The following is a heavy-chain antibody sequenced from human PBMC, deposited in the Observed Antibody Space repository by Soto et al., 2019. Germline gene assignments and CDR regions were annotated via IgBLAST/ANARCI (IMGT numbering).Heavy chain of an antibody. CDR2: IWYDGSNK. CDR3: AREAPNSGSDHLIDY. J-gene: IGHJ4*02. Sequence: QVQLVESGGGVVQPGRSLRLSCAASGFTFSSYGMRWVRQAPGKGLEWVAVIWYDGSNKYYADSVKGRFTISRDNSKNTLYLQMNSLRAEDTAVYYCAREAPNSGSDHLIDYWGQGTLVTVSS. V-gene: IGHV3-33*01. D-gene: IGHD5-12*01. CDR1: GFTFSSYG.